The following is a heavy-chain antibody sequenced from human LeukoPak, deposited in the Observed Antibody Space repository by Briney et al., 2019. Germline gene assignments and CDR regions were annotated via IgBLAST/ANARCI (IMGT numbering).Heavy chain of an antibody. CDR2: IKQGGSEK. V-gene: IGHV3-7*01. Sequence: PGGSLRLSCAASGFTFSSYWMSWVRQAPGKGLEWVANIKQGGSEKYYVDSVKGRFTISRDNAKNSLYLQMNSLRAEDTAVYYCARDSNPVKLDGYMLDYWGQGTLVTVSS. J-gene: IGHJ4*02. CDR3: ARDSNPVKLDGYMLDY. D-gene: IGHD5-24*01. CDR1: GFTFSSYW.